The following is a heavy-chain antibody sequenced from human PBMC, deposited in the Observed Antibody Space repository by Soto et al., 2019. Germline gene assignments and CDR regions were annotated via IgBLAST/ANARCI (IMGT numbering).Heavy chain of an antibody. CDR1: GFSFSSYG. V-gene: IGHV3-74*01. Sequence: EVQLVESGGGLVQPGGSLRLSCAASGFSFSSYGMHWVRQAPGTGLVWVSRVDADGSGTTYAGSVKGRFSISRNNTKNTVSLQMNNLKAEDPAVYYFAGSSVWKFDYWGLVVLVTVSS. D-gene: IGHD1-1*01. J-gene: IGHJ4*02. CDR2: VDADGSGT. CDR3: AGSSVWKFDY.